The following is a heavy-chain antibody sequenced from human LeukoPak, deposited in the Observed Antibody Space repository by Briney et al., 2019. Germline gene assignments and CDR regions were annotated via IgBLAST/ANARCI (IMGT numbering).Heavy chain of an antibody. CDR3: ARDSNYDFWSGYQYPSDY. V-gene: IGHV3-23*01. D-gene: IGHD3-3*01. CDR1: GFTFSSYA. Sequence: PGGSLRLSCAASGFTFSSYAMSWVRQAPGKGLEWVSAISGSGGSTYYADSVKGRFAISRDNAKNSLYLQMNSLRAEDTAVYYCARDSNYDFWSGYQYPSDYWGQGTLVTVSS. J-gene: IGHJ4*02. CDR2: ISGSGGST.